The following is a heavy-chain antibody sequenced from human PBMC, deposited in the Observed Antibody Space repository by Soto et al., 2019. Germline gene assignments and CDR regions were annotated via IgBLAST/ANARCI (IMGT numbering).Heavy chain of an antibody. Sequence: SVKVSCKASGGTFSSYAISWVRQAPGQGLEWTGGIIPIFGTANYAQKFQGRVTITADESTSTAYMELSSLRSEDTAVYYCARVYYGSGSYQPLGYWGQGTLVTVSS. CDR1: GGTFSSYA. V-gene: IGHV1-69*13. CDR2: IIPIFGTA. D-gene: IGHD3-10*01. CDR3: ARVYYGSGSYQPLGY. J-gene: IGHJ4*02.